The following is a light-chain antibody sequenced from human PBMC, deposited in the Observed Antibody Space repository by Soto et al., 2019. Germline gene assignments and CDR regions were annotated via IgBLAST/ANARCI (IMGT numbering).Light chain of an antibody. CDR3: LQQNSLPQT. V-gene: IGKV1-17*01. CDR2: AAS. Sequence: DIQMTQSPSSLSASVGDRVTITCRASQGIRNDLGWYQQKPGKAPKRLIYAASSLQSGVPSRFSGSVAETKLTLTVSSLKPEHFSTYYRLQQNSLPQTFGQGTKVTIK. CDR1: QGIRND. J-gene: IGKJ1*01.